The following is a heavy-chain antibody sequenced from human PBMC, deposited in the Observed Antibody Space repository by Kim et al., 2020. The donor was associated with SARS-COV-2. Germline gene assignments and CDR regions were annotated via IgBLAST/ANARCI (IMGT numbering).Heavy chain of an antibody. CDR3: ANVAGIQSLLMDV. D-gene: IGHD2-21*01. CDR1: GFTFSNYD. J-gene: IGHJ6*02. CDR2: ISSDGSSE. V-gene: IGHV3-30*18. Sequence: GGSLRLSCTPSGFTFSNYDMHWVRQAPGKGLEWMAGISSDGSSESYADSVTGRFSISRDYARNTLFLHMYSLTLEATAVYYCANVAGIQSLLMDVWGQGTTVTVSS.